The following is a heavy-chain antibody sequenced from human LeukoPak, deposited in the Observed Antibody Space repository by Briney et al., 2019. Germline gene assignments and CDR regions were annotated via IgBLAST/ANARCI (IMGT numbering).Heavy chain of an antibody. J-gene: IGHJ5*02. CDR1: GFTFSSYG. CDR3: ARGGLGRYCSSTSCPKNWFDP. CDR2: IWYDGSNK. V-gene: IGHV3-33*01. Sequence: GGSLRLSCAASGFTFSSYGMYWVRQAPGKGLEWVAVIWYDGSNKYYADSVKGRFTISRDNSKNTLYLQMNSLRAEDTAVYYCARGGLGRYCSSTSCPKNWFDPWGQGTLVTVSS. D-gene: IGHD2-2*01.